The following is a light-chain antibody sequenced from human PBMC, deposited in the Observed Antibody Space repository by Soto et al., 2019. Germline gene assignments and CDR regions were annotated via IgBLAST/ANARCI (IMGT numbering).Light chain of an antibody. Sequence: EIVLTLKAGTRVLSGGEIDTRCCRASQSVSIKLAWYQKKPGQAPRLLIYDTSTRATGIPARFSGSGSGTESTLTILSLQSEYFAVHSCQQYHNWPPSTFGQGTRLEIK. CDR3: QQYHNWPPST. V-gene: IGKV3-15*01. J-gene: IGKJ5*01. CDR1: QSVSIK. CDR2: DTS.